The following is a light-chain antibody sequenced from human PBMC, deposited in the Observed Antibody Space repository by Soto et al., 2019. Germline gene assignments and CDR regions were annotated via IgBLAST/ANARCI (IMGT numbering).Light chain of an antibody. CDR2: TDY. CDR1: SSNIGGNY. V-gene: IGLV1-44*01. J-gene: IGLJ3*02. Sequence: QAVLTQPPSASGTPGQRVTIPCSGTSSNIGGNYVFWYQHLPGTAPKLLIYTDYQRPSGVPDRFSGSRSGTSASLAISGLQSEDEADYYCASWDDSLNGGVFGGGTKLTVL. CDR3: ASWDDSLNGGV.